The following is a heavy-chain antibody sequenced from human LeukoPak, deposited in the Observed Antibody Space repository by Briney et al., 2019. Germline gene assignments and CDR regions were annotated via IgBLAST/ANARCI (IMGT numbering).Heavy chain of an antibody. Sequence: SETLSLTCAVYGGSFSGYYWSWIRQTPGKGLEWFGEINHGGSTNCNPSLKSRVTISVDTSKNQFSLKLSSVTAADTAVYYCARRRGVLLWFGEPFDYWGQGTLVTVSS. V-gene: IGHV4-34*01. D-gene: IGHD3-10*01. J-gene: IGHJ4*02. CDR1: GGSFSGYY. CDR3: ARRRGVLLWFGEPFDY. CDR2: INHGGST.